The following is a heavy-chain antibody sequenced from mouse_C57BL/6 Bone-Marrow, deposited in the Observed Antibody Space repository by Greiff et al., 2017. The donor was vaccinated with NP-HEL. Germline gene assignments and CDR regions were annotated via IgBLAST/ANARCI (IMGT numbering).Heavy chain of an antibody. D-gene: IGHD1-1*01. CDR2: IDPNSGGT. CDR3: ARNFYYYGSSPAWFAY. Sequence: VQLQQPGAELVKPGASVKLSCKASGYTFTSYWMHWVKQRPGRGLEWIGRIDPNSGGTKYNEKFKSKATLTVDKPSSTAYMQLSSLTSEDSAVYYCARNFYYYGSSPAWFAYRGQGTLVTVSA. J-gene: IGHJ3*01. V-gene: IGHV1-72*01. CDR1: GYTFTSYW.